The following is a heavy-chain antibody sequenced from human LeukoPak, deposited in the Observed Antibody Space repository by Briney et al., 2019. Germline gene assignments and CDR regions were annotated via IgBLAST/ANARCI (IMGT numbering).Heavy chain of an antibody. Sequence: ASVKVSCKASGYTFTSYGISWVRQAPGQGLEWMGWISAYNGNTNYAQKLQGRVTTTTDTSTSTAYMELRSLRSDDTAVYYCARDRQRSITMVRGVIITYWGQGTLVTVSS. V-gene: IGHV1-18*01. CDR1: GYTFTSYG. D-gene: IGHD3-10*01. CDR2: ISAYNGNT. CDR3: ARDRQRSITMVRGVIITY. J-gene: IGHJ4*02.